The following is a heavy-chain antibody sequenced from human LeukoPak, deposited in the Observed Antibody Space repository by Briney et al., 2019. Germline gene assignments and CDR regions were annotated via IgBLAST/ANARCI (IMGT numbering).Heavy chain of an antibody. CDR2: IIPILGIA. CDR3: AAGGGSVYVWSRAFDI. CDR1: GGTFSSYA. J-gene: IGHJ3*02. Sequence: ASVKVSCKASGGTFSSYAISWVRQAPGQGLEWMGRIIPILGIANYAQKFQGRVTITADKSTSTAYMELSSLRSEDTAVYYCAAGGGSVYVWSRAFDIWGQGTMVTVSS. V-gene: IGHV1-69*04. D-gene: IGHD3-16*01.